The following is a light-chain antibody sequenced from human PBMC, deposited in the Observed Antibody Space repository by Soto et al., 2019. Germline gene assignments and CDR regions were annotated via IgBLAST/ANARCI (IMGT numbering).Light chain of an antibody. Sequence: QCSPTQPASVSGSPGQSSTISCTGTISHVAFYNHVSWYQQHPGKAPKLLIYEVNNRPSGVSHRFSGSKSGNTASLTISGLQAEDEADYYCRSFASTHTYVFGTGTKVTVL. V-gene: IGLV2-14*01. CDR2: EVN. J-gene: IGLJ1*01. CDR1: ISHVAFYNH. CDR3: RSFASTHTYV.